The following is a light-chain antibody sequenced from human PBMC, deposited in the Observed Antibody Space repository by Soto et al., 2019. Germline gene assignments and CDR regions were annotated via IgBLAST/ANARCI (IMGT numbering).Light chain of an antibody. CDR1: QSVSDTF. CDR3: QQYVTSPWT. J-gene: IGKJ1*01. Sequence: EIVLTQSPGTLSLSPGERVTLSCRASQSVSDTFIAWYQQKPGQAPRLLIYGGFYRATGIPDRFSGSGSGTDFTLTITRLEPEALAMYYCQQYVTSPWTFGQGTRLDIK. CDR2: GGF. V-gene: IGKV3-20*01.